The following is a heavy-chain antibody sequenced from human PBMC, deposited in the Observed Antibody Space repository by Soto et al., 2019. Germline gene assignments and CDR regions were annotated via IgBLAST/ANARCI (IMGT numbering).Heavy chain of an antibody. CDR1: VYTFTSYD. V-gene: IGHV1-8*01. CDR2: MNPNSGNT. D-gene: IGHD3-10*01. J-gene: IGHJ4*02. CDR3: AREPCPSTYYGSGSYDKPHPQFDY. Sequence: ASVKVSCKSSVYTFTSYDINCVRQATGQWLEWMGWMNPNSGNTGYAQKSQGRVTMTRNTSISTAYMELSSLRSEDTAVYYCAREPCPSTYYGSGSYDKPHPQFDYWGQGTLVTF.